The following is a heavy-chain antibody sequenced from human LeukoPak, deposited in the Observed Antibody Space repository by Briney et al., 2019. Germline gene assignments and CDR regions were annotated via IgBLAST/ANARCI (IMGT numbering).Heavy chain of an antibody. V-gene: IGHV3-23*01. D-gene: IGHD7-27*01. J-gene: IGHJ4*02. Sequence: PGGSLRLSCGASGFTLSSYAMSWVRQAPGKGLEWVSVISGSGGSIGRADSVKGRFTVSRDNSKNTLYLQMNSLRADDTAVYYCARSDWGLDYWGQGTLVTVSS. CDR2: ISGSGGSI. CDR1: GFTLSSYA. CDR3: ARSDWGLDY.